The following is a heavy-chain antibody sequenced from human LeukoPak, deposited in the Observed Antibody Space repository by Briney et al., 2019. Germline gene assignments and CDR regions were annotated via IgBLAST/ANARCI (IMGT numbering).Heavy chain of an antibody. J-gene: IGHJ4*02. D-gene: IGHD5-12*01. CDR3: ARDGYSGSDAL. CDR2: IYTTGST. V-gene: IGHV4-61*02. CDR1: GDSITSADYY. Sequence: PSETLSLTCTVSGDSITSADYYWGWIRQSAGKGLEWIGRIYTTGSTSYNPSLRTRVTISADTSKNQFSLKLSSVTAADTAVYYCARDGYSGSDALWGRGTLVTVSS.